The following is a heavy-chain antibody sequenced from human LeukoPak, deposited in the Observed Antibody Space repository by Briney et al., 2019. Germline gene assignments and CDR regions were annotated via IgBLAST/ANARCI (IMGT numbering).Heavy chain of an antibody. CDR1: GFSLSAYW. D-gene: IGHD3-10*01. CDR2: IKKDGSEK. V-gene: IGHV3-7*01. Sequence: GGSLRLSCAASGFSLSAYWMSWVRQAPGKGLEWVAHIKKDGSEKYYVDSVRGRFTISRDNAKNALYLQMNSLRVEDTAVYYCVRDHYFGSGSYYDWFDPWGQGTLVTASS. CDR3: VRDHYFGSGSYYDWFDP. J-gene: IGHJ5*02.